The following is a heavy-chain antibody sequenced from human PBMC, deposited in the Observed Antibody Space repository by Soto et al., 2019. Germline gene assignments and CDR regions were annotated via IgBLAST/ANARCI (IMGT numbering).Heavy chain of an antibody. CDR1: GYSISSTNW. Sequence: SETLSLTCAVSGYSISSTNWWGWIRQPPGKGLEWIGYIYYSGTTYYNPSLKSRVTMSVDTSKDQFSLRLSSVTAADTAVYYCARDTTSGSYWDYWGQGTLVTVSS. CDR2: IYYSGTT. V-gene: IGHV4-28*03. CDR3: ARDTTSGSYWDY. J-gene: IGHJ4*02. D-gene: IGHD1-26*01.